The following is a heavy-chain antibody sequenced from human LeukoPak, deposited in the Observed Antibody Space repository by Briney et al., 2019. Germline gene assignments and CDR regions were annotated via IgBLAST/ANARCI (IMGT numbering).Heavy chain of an antibody. D-gene: IGHD5-12*01. J-gene: IGHJ6*03. CDR2: IYYSGST. Sequence: SETLSLTCTVSGGSISSYYWSWIRQPPGKGLEWIGYIYYSGSTNYNPSLKSRVTISVDTSKNQFSLKLRSVTAADTAVYYCARTTEGYAGGPGYSYYYYMDVWGKGTTVTVSS. CDR3: ARTTEGYAGGPGYSYYYYMDV. CDR1: GGSISSYY. V-gene: IGHV4-59*01.